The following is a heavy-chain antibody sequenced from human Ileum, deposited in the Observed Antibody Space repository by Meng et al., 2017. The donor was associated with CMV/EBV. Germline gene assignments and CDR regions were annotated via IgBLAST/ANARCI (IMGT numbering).Heavy chain of an antibody. Sequence: SETLSLTCAVYGGSFSGYYWSWIRQPPGKGLEWFGEINHSGSTNYNPSLKSRVTISVDTSKNQFSLKLRSVTAADTAVYYCASRTLAAAGLFDYWGQGTPVTVSS. CDR2: INHSGST. D-gene: IGHD6-13*01. CDR3: ASRTLAAAGLFDY. V-gene: IGHV4-34*01. CDR1: GGSFSGYY. J-gene: IGHJ4*01.